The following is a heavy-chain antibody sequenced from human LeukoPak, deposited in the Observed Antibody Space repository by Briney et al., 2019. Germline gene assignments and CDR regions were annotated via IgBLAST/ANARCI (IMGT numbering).Heavy chain of an antibody. J-gene: IGHJ5*02. CDR2: IIPIFGTA. CDR1: GGTFSSYA. Sequence: ASVKVSCKASGGTFSSYAISWVRQAPGQGLEWMGGIIPIFGTANYAQKFQGRVTITTDESTSTAYMELSSLRSEDMAVYYCARDRAAAGTRWFDPWGQGTLVTVSS. D-gene: IGHD6-13*01. V-gene: IGHV1-69*05. CDR3: ARDRAAAGTRWFDP.